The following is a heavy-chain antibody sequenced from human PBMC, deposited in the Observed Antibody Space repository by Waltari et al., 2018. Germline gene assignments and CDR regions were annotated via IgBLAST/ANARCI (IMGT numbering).Heavy chain of an antibody. Sequence: QVTLRESGPALVKPTQTLTLTCTFSGFSLSTSGMCVSWIRQPPGKALEWLARIDWDDDKYYSTSLKTRITISKDTSKNQVVLTMTNMDPVDTATYYCARSLPTNDWYFDLWGRGTLVTVSS. V-gene: IGHV2-70*15. CDR3: ARSLPTNDWYFDL. CDR1: GFSLSTSGMC. CDR2: IDWDDDK. J-gene: IGHJ2*01.